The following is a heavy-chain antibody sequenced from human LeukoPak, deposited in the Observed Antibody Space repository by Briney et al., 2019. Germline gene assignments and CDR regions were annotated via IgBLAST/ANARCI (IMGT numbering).Heavy chain of an antibody. J-gene: IGHJ4*02. CDR3: ARRGPEIVSTIDY. V-gene: IGHV3-74*01. CDR2: INGDGSTT. CDR1: GFTFSSYW. Sequence: PGGSLRLSCAASGFTFSSYWMHWVRQAPGKGLVWVSRINGDGSTTAYAESVKGRFTFSRDNAKNTLYLQMNSLRAEDTAVYYCARRGPEIVSTIDYWGQGTLVTVSS. D-gene: IGHD5/OR15-5a*01.